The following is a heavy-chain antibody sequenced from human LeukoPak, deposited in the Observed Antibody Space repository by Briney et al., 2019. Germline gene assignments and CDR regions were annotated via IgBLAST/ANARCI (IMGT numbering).Heavy chain of an antibody. D-gene: IGHD6-19*01. J-gene: IGHJ4*02. CDR1: GCTFTSYD. V-gene: IGHV1-8*01. CDR2: MNPNSGNT. Sequence: ASVKVSCKASGCTFTSYDINWVRQATGQGLEWMGWMNPNSGNTGYAQKFQGRVTMTRNTSISTAYMELSSLRSEDTAVYYCARSQDSIAVAGSDYWGQGTLVTVSS. CDR3: ARSQDSIAVAGSDY.